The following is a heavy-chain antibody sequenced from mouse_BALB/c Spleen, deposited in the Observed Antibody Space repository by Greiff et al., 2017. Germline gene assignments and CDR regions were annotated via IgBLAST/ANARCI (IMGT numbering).Heavy chain of an antibody. V-gene: IGHV14-3*02. CDR3: ARGGKISY. D-gene: IGHD1-1*02. J-gene: IGHJ3*01. CDR2: IDPANGNT. Sequence: EVKVEESGAELVKPGASVKLSCTASGFNIKDTYMHWVKQRPEQGLEWIGRIDPANGNTKYDPKFQGKATITADTSSNTAYLQLSSLTSEDTAVYYCARGGKISYWGQGTLVTVSA. CDR1: GFNIKDTY.